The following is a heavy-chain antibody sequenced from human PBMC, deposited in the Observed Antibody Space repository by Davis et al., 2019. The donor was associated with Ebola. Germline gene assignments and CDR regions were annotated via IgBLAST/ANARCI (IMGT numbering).Heavy chain of an antibody. D-gene: IGHD6-6*01. Sequence: ASVKVSCKASGGTFSSYAISWVRQAPGQGLEWMGWINPNSGGTNYAQKFQGWVTMTRDTSISTAYMELSRLRSDDTAVYYCARSIAARVFDYWGQGTLVTVSS. CDR1: GGTFSSYA. V-gene: IGHV1-2*04. CDR3: ARSIAARVFDY. CDR2: INPNSGGT. J-gene: IGHJ4*02.